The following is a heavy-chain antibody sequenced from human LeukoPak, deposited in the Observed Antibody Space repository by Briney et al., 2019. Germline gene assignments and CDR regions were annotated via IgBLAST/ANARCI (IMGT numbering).Heavy chain of an antibody. CDR1: GGSISSYY. CDR3: ARDPTPYGDYSFDY. CDR2: PYTSGST. Sequence: SETLSLTCTVSGGSISSYYWNWIRQPAGKGLEWIGRPYTSGSTNYNPSLKSRVTMSVDTSKNQFSLKLSSVTAADTAVYYCARDPTPYGDYSFDYWGQGTLVTVSS. J-gene: IGHJ4*02. V-gene: IGHV4-4*07. D-gene: IGHD4-17*01.